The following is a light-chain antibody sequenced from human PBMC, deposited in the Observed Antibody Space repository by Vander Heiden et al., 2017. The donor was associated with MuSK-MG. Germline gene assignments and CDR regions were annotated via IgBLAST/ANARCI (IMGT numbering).Light chain of an antibody. CDR2: KAS. J-gene: IGKJ2*01. Sequence: DLQMPQSPSTLSASVGDRVTITCRASQSISTWLAWYQQKPGKAPKVLIYKASSLQSGVPSRFSGSGSGTEFTLSISSLQSDDFATYYCQQYNSYPHTFGQGTKLDIK. V-gene: IGKV1-5*03. CDR1: QSISTW. CDR3: QQYNSYPHT.